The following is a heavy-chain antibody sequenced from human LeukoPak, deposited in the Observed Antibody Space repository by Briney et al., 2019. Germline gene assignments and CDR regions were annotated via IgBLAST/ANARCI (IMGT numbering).Heavy chain of an antibody. CDR3: VVTTRSRSFDY. CDR2: INQDGRDK. D-gene: IGHD1-1*01. CDR1: GFTFGNYW. V-gene: IGHV3-7*01. Sequence: SLRLSGAASGFTFGNYWMTWLRQAPGKGLEWVALINQDGRDKKYVDSVKGRFSVSRDNAENSVFLQMDSLRAEDTAFYYCVVTTRSRSFDYWGQGTLVTVSS. J-gene: IGHJ4*02.